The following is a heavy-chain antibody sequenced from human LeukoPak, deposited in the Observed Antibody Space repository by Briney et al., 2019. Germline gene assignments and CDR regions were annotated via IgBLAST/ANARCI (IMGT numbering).Heavy chain of an antibody. J-gene: IGHJ4*02. V-gene: IGHV3-23*01. Sequence: PGGSLRLSCAVSGNTLSNYGMSWVRQAPGKGREWVAGISDSGGRTNYADSVKRRFTISRDNPKNTLYLQMNSLRAEDTAVYFYAKRGVVIRVILVGFHKEAYYFDSWGQGALVTVSS. CDR3: AKRGVVIRVILVGFHKEAYYFDS. CDR2: ISDSGGRT. CDR1: GNTLSNYG. D-gene: IGHD3-22*01.